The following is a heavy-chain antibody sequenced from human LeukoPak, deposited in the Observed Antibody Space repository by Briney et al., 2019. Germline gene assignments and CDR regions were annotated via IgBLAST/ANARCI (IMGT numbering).Heavy chain of an antibody. J-gene: IGHJ4*02. D-gene: IGHD6-19*01. CDR1: GGSISSYY. CDR3: ARHDRWLPSLDY. CDR2: IYYSGST. V-gene: IGHV4-59*08. Sequence: SETLSLTYTVSGGSISSYYWSWIRQPPGKGLEWIGYIYYSGSTNYNPSLKSRVTISVDTSKNQFSLKLSSVTAADTAVYYCARHDRWLPSLDYWGQGTLVTVSS.